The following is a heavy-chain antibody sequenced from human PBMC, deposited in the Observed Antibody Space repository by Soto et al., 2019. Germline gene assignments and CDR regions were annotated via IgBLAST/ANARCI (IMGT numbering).Heavy chain of an antibody. Sequence: QVQLVESGGGVVQPGRSLRLSCAASGFTFSSYGMHWVRQAPGKGLEWVAVISYDGSNKYYADSVKGRFTISRDNSKNTLYLQMNSLRAEDTAVYYCAKDLATTTNTYLDYWGQGTLVTVSS. D-gene: IGHD5-12*01. CDR1: GFTFSSYG. V-gene: IGHV3-30*18. CDR2: ISYDGSNK. J-gene: IGHJ4*02. CDR3: AKDLATTTNTYLDY.